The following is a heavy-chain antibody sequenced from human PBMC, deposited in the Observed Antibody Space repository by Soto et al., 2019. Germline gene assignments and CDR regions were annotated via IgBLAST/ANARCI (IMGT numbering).Heavy chain of an antibody. V-gene: IGHV1-3*01. D-gene: IGHD2-8*01. J-gene: IGHJ6*02. Sequence: GASVKVSCKASGYTFTSYAMHWVRQAPGQRLEWMGWINAGNGNTKYSQKFQGRVTITRDTSASTAYMELSSLRSEDTAVYYCARNIVLMVYAGPPYGMEVWGQGTTVTVSS. CDR1: GYTFTSYA. CDR3: ARNIVLMVYAGPPYGMEV. CDR2: INAGNGNT.